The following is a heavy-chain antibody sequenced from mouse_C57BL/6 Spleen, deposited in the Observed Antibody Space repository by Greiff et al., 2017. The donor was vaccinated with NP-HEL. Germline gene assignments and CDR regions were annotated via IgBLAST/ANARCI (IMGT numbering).Heavy chain of an antibody. V-gene: IGHV1-82*01. CDR2: IYPGDGDT. Sequence: VQLQQSGPELVKPGASVKISCKASGYAFSSSWMNWVKQRPGKGLEWIGRIYPGDGDTNYNGKFKGKATLTADKSSSTAYMQLSSLTSEDSAVYFCARHYYYGSSPFDYWGQGTTLTVSS. D-gene: IGHD1-1*01. CDR3: ARHYYYGSSPFDY. CDR1: GYAFSSSW. J-gene: IGHJ2*01.